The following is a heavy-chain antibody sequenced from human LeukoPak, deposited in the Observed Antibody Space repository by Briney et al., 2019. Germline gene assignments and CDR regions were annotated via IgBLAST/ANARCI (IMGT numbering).Heavy chain of an antibody. Sequence: GASVTVSCKVSGGTFSSYAMSWVRQAPGQGLEWMGRIIPIFGIKNYAQNFQGRVTITADTSTSTVYMELGSLRSEDTAVYYCATEDYNSGWSPFDYWGQGTLVTVSS. D-gene: IGHD6-19*01. CDR3: ATEDYNSGWSPFDY. CDR2: IIPIFGIK. CDR1: GGTFSSYA. V-gene: IGHV1-69*04. J-gene: IGHJ4*02.